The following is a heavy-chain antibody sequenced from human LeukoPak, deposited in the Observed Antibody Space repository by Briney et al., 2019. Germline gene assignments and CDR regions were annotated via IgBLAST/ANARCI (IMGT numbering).Heavy chain of an antibody. J-gene: IGHJ4*02. CDR3: ARAPHDYVWGSYRPTSFDY. CDR1: GGSISSYY. V-gene: IGHV4-59*12. D-gene: IGHD3-16*02. CDR2: IYYSGST. Sequence: SETLSLTCTVSGGSISSYYWSWIRQPPGKGLEWIGYIYYSGSTNYNPSLKSRVTISVDTSKNQFSLKLSSVTAADTAVYYCARAPHDYVWGSYRPTSFDYWGQGTLVTVSS.